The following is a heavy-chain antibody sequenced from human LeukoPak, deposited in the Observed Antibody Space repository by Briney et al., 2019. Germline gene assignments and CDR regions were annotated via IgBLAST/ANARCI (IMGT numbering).Heavy chain of an antibody. CDR2: FYYSGHT. CDR1: GGSISRSDTY. CDR3: VKLWDY. D-gene: IGHD2/OR15-2a*01. V-gene: IGHV4-39*01. J-gene: IGHJ4*02. Sequence: PSETLSLTCTVSGGSISRSDTYWGWIRQPPGKGLEWIGSFYYSGHTYSNPSLKSRVIISADTSRNQFSLRLSSVTATDTATYYCVKLWDYWGQGTLVTVSS.